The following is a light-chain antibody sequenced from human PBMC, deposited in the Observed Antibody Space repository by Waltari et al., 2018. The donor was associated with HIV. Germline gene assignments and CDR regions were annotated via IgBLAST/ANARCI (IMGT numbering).Light chain of an antibody. CDR1: SSNIGTDH. CDR2: DNN. CDR3: GTWDHRLSAGV. J-gene: IGLJ3*02. V-gene: IGLV1-51*01. Sequence: QSVLTQPPSVSAATGQKVTISCSGSSSNIGTDHVSCYQHVPGAAPKLLIYDNNKRPSGIPDRFSGSKSGTSATLGITGLQTGDEADYYCGTWDHRLSAGVFGGGTKLTVL.